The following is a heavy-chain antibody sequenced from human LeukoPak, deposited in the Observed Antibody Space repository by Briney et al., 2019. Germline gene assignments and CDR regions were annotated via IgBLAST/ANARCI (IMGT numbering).Heavy chain of an antibody. CDR1: GFTFSSYE. J-gene: IGHJ4*02. Sequence: GGSLRLSCAASGFTFSSYEMNWVRQAPGKGLEWVSYISTSGSTMYYADSVKGRFTTSRDNAKNSLYLQLNSLRAEDTAVYYCARDPIRYCSTTSCYTYWGQGTLVTVSS. V-gene: IGHV3-48*03. D-gene: IGHD2-2*02. CDR3: ARDPIRYCSTTSCYTY. CDR2: ISTSGSTM.